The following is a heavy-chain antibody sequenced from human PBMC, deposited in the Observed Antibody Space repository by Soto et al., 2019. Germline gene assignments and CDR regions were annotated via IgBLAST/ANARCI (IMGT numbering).Heavy chain of an antibody. CDR3: ANHPLSRSSIAPRGSLFDY. V-gene: IGHV3-23*01. D-gene: IGHD6-6*01. J-gene: IGHJ4*02. CDR2: ISGSGGST. Sequence: EVQLLESGGGLVQPGGSLRLSCAASGFTFSSYAMSWVRQAPGKGLEWVSAISGSGGSTYYADSVKGRFTISRDNSENTLYLQMNSLRAEDTAVYYCANHPLSRSSIAPRGSLFDYWGQGTLVTVSS. CDR1: GFTFSSYA.